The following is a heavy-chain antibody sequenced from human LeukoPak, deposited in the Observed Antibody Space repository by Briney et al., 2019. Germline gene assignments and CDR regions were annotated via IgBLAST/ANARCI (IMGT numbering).Heavy chain of an antibody. D-gene: IGHD2-2*01. V-gene: IGHV3-21*01. CDR2: ITGISSYM. CDR1: GFTFSSYS. Sequence: GGSLRLSCTASGFTFSSYSMNWVRQAPGKGLEWVSSITGISSYMYYTDSVKGRFTISSDNAKNSLYLQMNSLRAEDTAVYYCARVKSVPAARDSSLGIDYWGQGTLVTVSS. J-gene: IGHJ4*02. CDR3: ARVKSVPAARDSSLGIDY.